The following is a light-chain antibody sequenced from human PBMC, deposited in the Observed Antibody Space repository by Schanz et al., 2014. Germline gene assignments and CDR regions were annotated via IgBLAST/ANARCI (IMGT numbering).Light chain of an antibody. CDR2: KAS. CDR1: QNIDSW. J-gene: IGKJ1*01. Sequence: IQMTQSPSTLSASVGDRVAITCRASQNIDSWLAWYQQKPGKAPNLLIYKASNLESGVPSRFSGSGSGTEFTLTVSLLQPDDFATYYCQQNRAFGQGTKVEIK. V-gene: IGKV1-5*03. CDR3: QQNRA.